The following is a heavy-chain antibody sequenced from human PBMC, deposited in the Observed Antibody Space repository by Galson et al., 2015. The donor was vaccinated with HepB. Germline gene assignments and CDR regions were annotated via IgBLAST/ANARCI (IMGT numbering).Heavy chain of an antibody. CDR3: ARGAFALAGKAFDV. CDR2: TFSGGAS. V-gene: IGHV3-66*02. J-gene: IGHJ3*01. CDR1: GFTVSANH. D-gene: IGHD6-19*01. Sequence: SLRLSCAASGFTVSANHLGWVRQAPGKGLEWVSFTFSGGASYFADSLKGRFSISTDTSNNTPYLQMTSLTTEDTAVYFCARGAFALAGKAFDVWGQGTLVTVSS.